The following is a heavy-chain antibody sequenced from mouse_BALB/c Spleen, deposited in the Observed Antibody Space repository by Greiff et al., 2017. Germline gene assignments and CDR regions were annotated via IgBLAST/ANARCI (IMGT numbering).Heavy chain of an antibody. CDR3: ARGGITTATFAY. CDR2: ISYSGST. D-gene: IGHD1-2*01. CDR1: GYSITSDYA. Sequence: EVQLQQSGPGLVKPSQSLSLTCTVTGYSITSDYAWNWIRQFPGNKLEWMGYISYSGSTSYNPSLKSRISITRDTSKNQFFLQLNSVTTEDTATYYCARGGITTATFAYWGQGTLVTVSA. J-gene: IGHJ3*01. V-gene: IGHV3-2*02.